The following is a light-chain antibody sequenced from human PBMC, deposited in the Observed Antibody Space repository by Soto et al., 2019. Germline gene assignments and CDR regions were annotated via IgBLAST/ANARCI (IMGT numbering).Light chain of an antibody. CDR1: QSVSSSY. CDR3: QQYRSSPQT. Sequence: EIVLTQSPGTLSLSPGERATLSCRASQSVSSSYLACYQQKPGQTPRLLIYGASSRATVLPDRFSGSGSGTDFSLPISSIVPEDFAVYYCQQYRSSPQTFGQGTKVEIK. V-gene: IGKV3-20*01. CDR2: GAS. J-gene: IGKJ1*01.